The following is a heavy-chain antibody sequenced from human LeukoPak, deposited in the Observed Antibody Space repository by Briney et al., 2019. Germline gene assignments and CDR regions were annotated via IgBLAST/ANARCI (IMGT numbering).Heavy chain of an antibody. D-gene: IGHD6-19*01. CDR1: GFTFDDYG. CDR3: ANTPAVAGSPDVFDI. Sequence: GGSLRLSCAASGFTFDDYGMSWVRQTPGKGLEWVAYISSSGSTIYYADSVKGRFTISRDNSKNTLYLQMNSLRAEDTAVYYCANTPAVAGSPDVFDIWGQGTMVTVSS. J-gene: IGHJ3*02. V-gene: IGHV3-48*01. CDR2: ISSSGSTI.